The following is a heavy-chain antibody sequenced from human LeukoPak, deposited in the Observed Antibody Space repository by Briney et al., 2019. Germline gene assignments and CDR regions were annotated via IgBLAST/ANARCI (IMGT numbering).Heavy chain of an antibody. D-gene: IGHD3-16*01. CDR2: ISAYNGKT. V-gene: IGHV1-18*01. Sequence: ASVKVSCKASGFSFSSYGFSWVRQAPGQGLEWMGWISAYNGKTNYAQKLQGRVTMTTDTSTTTVYMDLRSLRSDDTAVYFCAWGGALTSFDFWGQGTLISVSS. CDR1: GFSFSSYG. J-gene: IGHJ4*02. CDR3: AWGGALTSFDF.